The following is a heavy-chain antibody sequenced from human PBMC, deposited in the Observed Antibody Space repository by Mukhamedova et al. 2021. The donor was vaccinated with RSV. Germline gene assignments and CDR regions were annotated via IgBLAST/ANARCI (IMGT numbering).Heavy chain of an antibody. J-gene: IGHJ4*01. CDR3: VRDFTTFDY. CDR2: INTDGRTT. V-gene: IGHV3-74*01. Sequence: GMGLMWVSRINTDGRTTAYADSVKGRFTISIDNTKNTLYLQMSSLRVEDTAVYYCVRDFTTFDYCCXVTLVSVSS. D-gene: IGHD1-1*01.